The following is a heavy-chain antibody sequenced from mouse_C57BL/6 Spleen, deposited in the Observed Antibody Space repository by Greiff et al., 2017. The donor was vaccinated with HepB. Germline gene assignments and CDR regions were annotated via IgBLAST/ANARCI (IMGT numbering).Heavy chain of an antibody. D-gene: IGHD2-2*01. V-gene: IGHV1-54*01. CDR3: ARRGLRDAMDY. CDR1: GYAFTNYL. J-gene: IGHJ4*01. Sequence: VQLVESGAELVRPGTSVKVSCKASGYAFTNYLIEWVKQRPGQGLEWIGVINPGSGGTNYNEKFKGKATLTADKSSSTAYMQLSSLTSEDSAVYFCARRGLRDAMDYWGQGTSVTVSS. CDR2: INPGSGGT.